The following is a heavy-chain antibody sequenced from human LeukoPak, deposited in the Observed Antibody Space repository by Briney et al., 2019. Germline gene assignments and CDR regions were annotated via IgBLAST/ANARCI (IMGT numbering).Heavy chain of an antibody. J-gene: IGHJ6*02. V-gene: IGHV1-46*01. Sequence: ASVKVSCKASGYTFTSYYMHWVRQAPGQGLEWMGIINPRGGSTSYAQKFQGRVTMTRDTSTSTVYMELSSLRSEDTAVYYCARHVLVYSSSHREEYYGMDVWGQGTTVTVSS. D-gene: IGHD6-6*01. CDR3: ARHVLVYSSSHREEYYGMDV. CDR1: GYTFTSYY. CDR2: INPRGGST.